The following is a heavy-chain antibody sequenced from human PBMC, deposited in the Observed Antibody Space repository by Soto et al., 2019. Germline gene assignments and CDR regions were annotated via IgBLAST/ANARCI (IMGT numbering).Heavy chain of an antibody. J-gene: IGHJ5*02. Sequence: SETLSLTCTVSGGSISSGDYYWSWIRQPPGKGLERIGYIYYSGSTYYNPSLKSQVTISVDTSKNQFSLKLSSVTAADTAVYYCARQLYSNYVWFDPWGQGTLVTVS. CDR1: GGSISSGDYY. CDR2: IYYSGST. V-gene: IGHV4-30-4*01. CDR3: ARQLYSNYVWFDP. D-gene: IGHD4-4*01.